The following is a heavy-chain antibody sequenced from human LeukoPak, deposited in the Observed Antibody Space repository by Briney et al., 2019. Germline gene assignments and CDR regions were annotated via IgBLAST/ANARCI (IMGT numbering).Heavy chain of an antibody. V-gene: IGHV3-48*04. CDR1: GFTFSSYS. CDR2: ISSSSSTI. CDR3: ARPGNYVWGSYRDANCEFDY. J-gene: IGHJ4*02. Sequence: PGGSLRLSCAASGFTFSSYSMNWVRQAPGKGLEWVSYISSSSSTIYYADSVKGRFTISRDNAKNSLYLQMNSLRAEDTAVYYCARPGNYVWGSYRDANCEFDYWGQGTLVTVSS. D-gene: IGHD3-16*02.